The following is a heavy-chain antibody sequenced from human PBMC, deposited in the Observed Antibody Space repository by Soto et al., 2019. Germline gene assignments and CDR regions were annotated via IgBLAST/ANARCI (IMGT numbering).Heavy chain of an antibody. J-gene: IGHJ3*02. CDR1: GFTFSSYA. CDR3: AKGTRAAHGAFDI. Sequence: EVQLLESGGGLVHPGGSLRLSCAASGFTFSSYAMSWVRQAPGKGLEWVSAISGSGGSTYYADSVKGRFTISRDNSKNTLYLQMNSLRAEDTAVYYCAKGTRAAHGAFDIWGQGTMVTVSS. CDR2: ISGSGGST. D-gene: IGHD6-6*01. V-gene: IGHV3-23*01.